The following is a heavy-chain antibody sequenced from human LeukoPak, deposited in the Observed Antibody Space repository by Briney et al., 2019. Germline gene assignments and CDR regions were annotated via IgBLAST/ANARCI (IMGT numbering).Heavy chain of an antibody. CDR2: ISGSGGST. J-gene: IGHJ4*02. CDR1: GFTFSSYA. V-gene: IGHV3-23*01. Sequence: PGGSLRLSCAASGFTFSSYAMHWVRQAPGKGLEWVSAISGSGGSTYYADSVKGRFTISRDNSKNTLFLQMNRLRAEDTDVYYCAKCTTGNTHYPIDNWGQGTLVTVSS. D-gene: IGHD4-17*01. CDR3: AKCTTGNTHYPIDN.